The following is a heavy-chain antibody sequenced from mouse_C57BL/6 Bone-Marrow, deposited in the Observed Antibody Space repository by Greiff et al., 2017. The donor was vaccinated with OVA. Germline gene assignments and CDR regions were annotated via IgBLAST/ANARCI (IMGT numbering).Heavy chain of an antibody. V-gene: IGHV1-53*01. D-gene: IGHD3-2*02. CDR2: INPSNGGT. CDR3: ARSQDSSSYPRHYFDY. J-gene: IGHJ2*01. Sequence: VQLQQPGTELVKPGASVKLSCKASGYTFTSYWMHWVKQRPGQGLEWIGNINPSNGGTNYNEKFKSKATLTVDKSSSTAYMQLSSLTSEDSAVYYCARSQDSSSYPRHYFDYWGQGTTLTVSS. CDR1: GYTFTSYW.